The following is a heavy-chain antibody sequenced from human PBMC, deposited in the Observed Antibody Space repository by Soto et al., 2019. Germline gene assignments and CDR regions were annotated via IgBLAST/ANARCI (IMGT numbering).Heavy chain of an antibody. CDR2: INPSGGST. J-gene: IGHJ4*02. CDR1: GYTFTSYY. V-gene: IGHV1-46*01. Sequence: ASVKVSCKASGYTFTSYYMHWVRQAPGQGLEWMGIINPSGGSTSYAQKFQGRVTMTRDTSTSTVYMELSSLRSEDTAVYYCAREPSHGYYDSSGCFDYWGQGNPVHVS. D-gene: IGHD3-22*01. CDR3: AREPSHGYYDSSGCFDY.